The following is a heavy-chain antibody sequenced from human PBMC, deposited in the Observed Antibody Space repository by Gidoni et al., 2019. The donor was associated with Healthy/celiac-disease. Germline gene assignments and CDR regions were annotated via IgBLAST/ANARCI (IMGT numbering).Heavy chain of an antibody. Sequence: QVQLQESGPGLVKPSQTLSLTCTVSGGSISSGGYYWSWIRQHPGKGLEWIGYIYYSGSTYYNPSLKSRVTISVDTSKNQFSLKLSSVTAADTAVYYCARGRYCTNGVCREPYFDYWGQGTLVTVSS. V-gene: IGHV4-31*03. CDR3: ARGRYCTNGVCREPYFDY. CDR2: IYYSGST. D-gene: IGHD2-8*01. CDR1: GGSISSGGYY. J-gene: IGHJ4*02.